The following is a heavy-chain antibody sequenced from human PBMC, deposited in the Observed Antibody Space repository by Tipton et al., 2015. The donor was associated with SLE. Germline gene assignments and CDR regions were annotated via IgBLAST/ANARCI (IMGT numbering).Heavy chain of an antibody. CDR2: IYTSGST. CDR1: GGSISSGSYY. CDR3: ARVQAYEVFDP. Sequence: TLSLTCTVSGGSISSGSYYWSWIRQPAGKGLEWIGRIYTSGSTNYNPSLKSRVTISVDTSKNQFSLKLSSVTAADTAVYYCARVQAYEVFDPWGQGTLVTVSS. J-gene: IGHJ5*02. V-gene: IGHV4-61*02. D-gene: IGHD3-16*01.